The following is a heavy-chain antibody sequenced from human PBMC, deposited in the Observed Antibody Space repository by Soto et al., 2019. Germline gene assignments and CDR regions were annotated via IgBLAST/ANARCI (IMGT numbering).Heavy chain of an antibody. V-gene: IGHV3-30*18. CDR2: ISYDGSNK. D-gene: IGHD4-17*01. CDR1: GFTFSSYG. Sequence: GGSLRLSCAASGFTFSSYGMHWVRQAPGKGLEWVAVISYDGSNKCYADSVKGRFTISRDNSKNTLYLQMNSLRAEDTAVYYCAKDGYRYPDYGVDYYFDYWGQGTLVTVSS. J-gene: IGHJ4*02. CDR3: AKDGYRYPDYGVDYYFDY.